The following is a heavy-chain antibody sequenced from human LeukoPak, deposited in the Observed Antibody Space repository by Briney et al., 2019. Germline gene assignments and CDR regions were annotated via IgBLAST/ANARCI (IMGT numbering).Heavy chain of an antibody. CDR3: ARDHGSSGYRRDY. CDR2: IYSGGST. D-gene: IGHD3-22*01. CDR1: GFTVSSNY. V-gene: IGHV3-53*01. Sequence: PGGSLRLSCAASGFTVSSNYMSWVRQAPGKGLEWVSVIYSGGSTYYADPVKGRFTISRDNSKNTLYLQMNSLRAEDTAVYYCARDHGSSGYRRDYWGQGTLVTVSS. J-gene: IGHJ4*02.